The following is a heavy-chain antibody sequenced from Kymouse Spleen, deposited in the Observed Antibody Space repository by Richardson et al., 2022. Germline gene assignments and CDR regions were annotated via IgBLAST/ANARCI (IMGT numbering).Heavy chain of an antibody. Sequence: QVQLQESGPGLVKPSETLSLTCTVSGGSISSYYWSWIRQPPGKGLEWIGYIYYSGSTNYNPSLKSRVTISVDTSKNQFSLKLSSVTAADTAVYYCARDRTGTFYGMDVWGQGTTVTVSS. D-gene: IGHD1-1*01,IGHD1-20*01,IGHD1-7*01. V-gene: IGHV4-59*01. CDR1: GGSISSYY. CDR2: IYYSGST. CDR3: ARDRTGTFYGMDV. J-gene: IGHJ6*02.